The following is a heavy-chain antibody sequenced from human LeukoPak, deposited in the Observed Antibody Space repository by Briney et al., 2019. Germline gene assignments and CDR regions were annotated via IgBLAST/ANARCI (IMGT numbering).Heavy chain of an antibody. CDR1: GFTFSSYG. CDR2: IRYDGSNK. V-gene: IGHV3-30*02. D-gene: IGHD3-10*01. Sequence: GGSLRLSCAASGFTFSSYGMHWVRQAPGKGLEWAAFIRYDGSNKYYADSVKGRFTISRDNSKNTLYLQMNSLRAEDTAVYYCAKDVRHYGSGSYSYLFDYWGQGTLVTVSS. J-gene: IGHJ4*02. CDR3: AKDVRHYGSGSYSYLFDY.